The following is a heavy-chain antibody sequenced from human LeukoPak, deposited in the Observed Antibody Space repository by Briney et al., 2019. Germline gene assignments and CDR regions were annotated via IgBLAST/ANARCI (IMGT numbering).Heavy chain of an antibody. CDR1: GYTFTSYG. CDR2: ISAYNGNT. D-gene: IGHD3-3*01. V-gene: IGHV1-18*01. CDR3: ARADDFWSGYPTSHFDP. J-gene: IGHJ5*02. Sequence: ASVTVSCKASGYTFTSYGISWVRQAPGQGLEWMGWISAYNGNTNYAQKLQGRVTMTTDTSTSTAYMELRSLRSDDTAVYYCARADDFWSGYPTSHFDPWGQGTLVTVSS.